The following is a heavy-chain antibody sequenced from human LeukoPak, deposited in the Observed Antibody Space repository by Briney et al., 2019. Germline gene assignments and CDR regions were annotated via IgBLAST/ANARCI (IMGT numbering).Heavy chain of an antibody. CDR3: ARMVGSWYFLYYFDY. CDR1: GFTFSSYW. CDR2: IKQDGSEK. J-gene: IGHJ4*02. D-gene: IGHD6-13*01. Sequence: GGSLRLSCAASGFTFSSYWMSWVRQAPGKGLEWVANIKQDGSEKYYVDSVKGRFTISRDNAKNSLYLQMNSLRAEDTAVYYCARMVGSWYFLYYFDYWGQGTLVTVSS. V-gene: IGHV3-7*01.